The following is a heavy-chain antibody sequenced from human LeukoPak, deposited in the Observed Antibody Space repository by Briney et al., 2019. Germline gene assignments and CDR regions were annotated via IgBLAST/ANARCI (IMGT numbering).Heavy chain of an antibody. D-gene: IGHD2-21*02. Sequence: GGSLRLSCAASGFTFSSYSMNWVRQAPGKGLEWVSFISSSRSYIYYADSVKGRFTISRDNAKNSLYLQMNSLRAEDTALYYCARQRCGGDCYSGAFGIWGQGTMVTVTS. CDR2: ISSSRSYI. CDR1: GFTFSSYS. CDR3: ARQRCGGDCYSGAFGI. V-gene: IGHV3-21*01. J-gene: IGHJ3*02.